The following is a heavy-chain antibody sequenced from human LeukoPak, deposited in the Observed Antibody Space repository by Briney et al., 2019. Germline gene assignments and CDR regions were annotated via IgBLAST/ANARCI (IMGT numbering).Heavy chain of an antibody. CDR3: ARKRTGDQGYYFDY. Sequence: SQTLSLTCTVSGGSVSSGRYYWSWIPQPPGKGLEWMGYFYYSGSTNYDPSLKTRVTISVDTSKNQFSLKVSSVTAADTAAYYCARKRTGDQGYYFDYWGQGTLVTVSS. V-gene: IGHV4-61*01. CDR1: GGSVSSGRYY. D-gene: IGHD1-1*01. CDR2: FYYSGST. J-gene: IGHJ4*02.